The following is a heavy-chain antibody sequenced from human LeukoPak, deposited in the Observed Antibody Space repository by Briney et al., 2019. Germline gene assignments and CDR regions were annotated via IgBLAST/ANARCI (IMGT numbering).Heavy chain of an antibody. CDR1: GYTFTSYG. J-gene: IGHJ4*02. V-gene: IGHV1-18*01. D-gene: IGHD6-13*01. Sequence: ASVKVSCKASGYTFTSYGISWVRQAPGQGLEWMGWISAYNGNTNYAQKFQGRVTMTRDTSISTAYMELSRLRSDDTAVYYCARDRIAAAGTTDYWGQGTLVTVSS. CDR3: ARDRIAAAGTTDY. CDR2: ISAYNGNT.